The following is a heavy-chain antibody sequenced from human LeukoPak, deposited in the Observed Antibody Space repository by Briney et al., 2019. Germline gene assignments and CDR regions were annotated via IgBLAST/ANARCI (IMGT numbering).Heavy chain of an antibody. V-gene: IGHV3-23*01. CDR3: AKRGRVVPAGEWYFDY. CDR1: GFTFNNYA. CDR2: ISAGGSST. J-gene: IGHJ4*02. Sequence: GGSLRLSCAASGFTFNNYAMSWVRQAPGKGLEWVSAISAGGSSTYYADSVKGRFTIPRDNSKATLYLQMNSLRAEDTAVCYCAKRGRVVPAGEWYFDYWGQGTLVTVSS. D-gene: IGHD2-2*01.